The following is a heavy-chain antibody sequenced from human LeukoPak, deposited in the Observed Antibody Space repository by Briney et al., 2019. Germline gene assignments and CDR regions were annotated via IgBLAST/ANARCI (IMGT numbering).Heavy chain of an antibody. J-gene: IGHJ3*02. Sequence: EASVKVSCKASGYTFTSYGISWVRQAPGQGLEWMGWISAYNGNTNYAQKLQGRVTMTTDTSTSTAYMELRSLRSDDTAVYYCAIPYYDSSGYYYKGAGIDAFDIWGQGTMVTVSS. CDR1: GYTFTSYG. CDR3: AIPYYDSSGYYYKGAGIDAFDI. CDR2: ISAYNGNT. D-gene: IGHD3-22*01. V-gene: IGHV1-18*01.